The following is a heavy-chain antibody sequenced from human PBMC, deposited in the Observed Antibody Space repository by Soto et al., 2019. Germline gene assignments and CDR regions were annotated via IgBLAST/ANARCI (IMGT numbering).Heavy chain of an antibody. V-gene: IGHV1-69*13. J-gene: IGHJ4*02. D-gene: IGHD6-13*01. Sequence: SVKVSCKASGGTFSSYAISWVRQAPGQGLEWMGGIIPIFGTANYAQKFQGRVTITADESTSTAYMELSSLRSEDTAVYYCANQLAPKAQLVRNERVLWGQGTLVTVSS. CDR3: ANQLAPKAQLVRNERVL. CDR1: GGTFSSYA. CDR2: IIPIFGTA.